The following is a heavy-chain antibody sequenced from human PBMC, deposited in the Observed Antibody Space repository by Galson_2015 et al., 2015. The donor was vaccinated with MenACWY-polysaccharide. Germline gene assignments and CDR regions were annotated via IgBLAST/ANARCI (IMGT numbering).Heavy chain of an antibody. Sequence: SETLSLTCTVSGGSISSSYWSWIRQPAGKGLEWIGRIYTSGSTNYNPSLKSRVTMSVDTSKDQFSLKLSSVTAADTAVYYCASPGPDDDYLFQHWGQGTLVTVSS. CDR3: ASPGPDDDYLFQH. CDR1: GGSISSSY. CDR2: IYTSGST. D-gene: IGHD5-12*01. V-gene: IGHV4-4*07. J-gene: IGHJ1*01.